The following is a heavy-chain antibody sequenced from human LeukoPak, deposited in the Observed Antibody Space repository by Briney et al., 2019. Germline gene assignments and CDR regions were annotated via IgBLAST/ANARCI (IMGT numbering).Heavy chain of an antibody. D-gene: IGHD2-2*01. J-gene: IGHJ4*02. CDR1: GGTFSSYA. V-gene: IGHV1-69*13. CDR2: IIPIFGTA. CDR3: ARGPSERYCSSTSCYAGLDY. Sequence: SVKVSCKASGGTFSSYAISWVRQAPGQGLERMGGIIPIFGTANYAQKFQGRVTITADESTSTAYMELSSLRSEDTAVYYCARGPSERYCSSTSCYAGLDYWGQGTLVTVSS.